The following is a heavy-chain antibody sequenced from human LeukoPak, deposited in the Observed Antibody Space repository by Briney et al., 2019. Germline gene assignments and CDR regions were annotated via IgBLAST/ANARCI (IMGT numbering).Heavy chain of an antibody. CDR3: ARHVSSGWRPRSLFDP. CDR2: IYYSGST. CDR1: GGSISSYY. Sequence: SETLSPTCTVSGGSISSYYWSWIRQPPGKGLEWIGYIYYSGSTNYNPSLKSRVTISVDTSKNQFSLKLSSVTAADTAVYYCARHVSSGWRPRSLFDPWGQGTLVTVSS. V-gene: IGHV4-59*08. J-gene: IGHJ5*02. D-gene: IGHD6-19*01.